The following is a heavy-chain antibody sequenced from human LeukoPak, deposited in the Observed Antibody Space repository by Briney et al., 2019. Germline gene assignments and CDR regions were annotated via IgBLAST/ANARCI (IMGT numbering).Heavy chain of an antibody. CDR2: ISGSGGST. CDR3: ARALVVVTANWFDP. V-gene: IGHV3-23*01. D-gene: IGHD2-21*02. CDR1: GFTFSSYA. Sequence: GGSLRLSCAASGFTFSSYAMSWVRQAPGKGLEWVSAISGSGGSTYYADSVKGRFTISRDNSKNTLYLQMNSLRAEDTAVYYCARALVVVTANWFDPWGQGTLVTVSS. J-gene: IGHJ5*02.